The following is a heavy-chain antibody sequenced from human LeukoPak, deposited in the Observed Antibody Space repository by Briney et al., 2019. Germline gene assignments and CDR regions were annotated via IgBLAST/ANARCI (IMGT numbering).Heavy chain of an antibody. CDR3: ARNLLYCGGDCYPEAAFDI. CDR2: INPNSGGT. CDR1: GYTFTGYY. Sequence: ASVKVSCKASGYTFTGYYMHWVRQAPGQGLEWMGWINPNSGGTNYAQKFQGRVTMTRDTSISTAYMELSRLRSDDTAVYYCARNLLYCGGDCYPEAAFDIWGQGTMVTVSS. J-gene: IGHJ3*02. D-gene: IGHD2-21*02. V-gene: IGHV1-2*02.